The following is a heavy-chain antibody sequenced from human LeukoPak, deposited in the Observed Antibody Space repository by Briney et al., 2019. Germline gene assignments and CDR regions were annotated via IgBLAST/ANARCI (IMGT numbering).Heavy chain of an antibody. CDR1: GYTFTDYY. CDR2: INPNSGGT. CDR3: ATDAYYYDSSGYSTSVHYFDY. Sequence: ASVKVSCKASGYTFTDYYMHWVRQAPGQGLEWMGRINPNSGGTNYAQKFQGRVTMTRDTSISTAYMELSRLRSDDTAVYYCATDAYYYDSSGYSTSVHYFDYWGQGTQVTVSS. V-gene: IGHV1-2*06. J-gene: IGHJ4*02. D-gene: IGHD3-22*01.